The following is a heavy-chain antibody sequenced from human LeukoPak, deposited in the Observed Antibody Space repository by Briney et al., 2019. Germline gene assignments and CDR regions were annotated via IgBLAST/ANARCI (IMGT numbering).Heavy chain of an antibody. D-gene: IGHD4-17*01. CDR3: ARDGGYGDYYFDY. V-gene: IGHV4-34*01. CDR2: INHSGST. CDR1: GGSFSGYY. Sequence: SETLSLTCAVYGGSFSGYYWSWIRQPPGKGLEWIGEINHSGSTNYNPSLKSRVTISVDTSKNQFSLKLSSVTAADTAVYYCARDGGYGDYYFDYWGQGTPVTVSS. J-gene: IGHJ4*02.